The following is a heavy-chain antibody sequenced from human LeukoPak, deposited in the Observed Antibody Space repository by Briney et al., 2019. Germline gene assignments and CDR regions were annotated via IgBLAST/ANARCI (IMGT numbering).Heavy chain of an antibody. J-gene: IGHJ4*02. V-gene: IGHV1-2*05. Sequence: ASVKVSCKASGYTFTAYYIHWVRQAPGQGLEWMGRIKPDSGGTYYAQSFHGRVTMTRDTSISTAYMELSRLKSDDTVVYYCTRDAPTYGDLPDYWGQGTLVTVSS. CDR3: TRDAPTYGDLPDY. D-gene: IGHD4-17*01. CDR1: GYTFTAYY. CDR2: IKPDSGGT.